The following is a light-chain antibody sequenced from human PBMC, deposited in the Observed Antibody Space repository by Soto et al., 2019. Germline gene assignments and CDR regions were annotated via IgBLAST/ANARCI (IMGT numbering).Light chain of an antibody. CDR1: QIFISN. CDR2: GAS. J-gene: IGKJ1*01. CDR3: QQYNSWLWT. Sequence: EIVMTQSPATPSVSPGERVTLSCRASQIFISNLAWYQQKPGQAPRLLIYGASSRATGIPDRFSGSGSGTDFTLTISRLQSADSAVYYCQQYNSWLWTFGQGTKVDIK. V-gene: IGKV3D-15*01.